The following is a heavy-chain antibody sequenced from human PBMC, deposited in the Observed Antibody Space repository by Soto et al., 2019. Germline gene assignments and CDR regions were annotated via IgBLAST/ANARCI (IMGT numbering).Heavy chain of an antibody. CDR2: ISYSSITI. J-gene: IGHJ3*02. Sequence: EVQLVESGGGLVQPGGSLRLSCAASGFTFSTYSMNWVRQAPGKGLEWVSYISYSSITIYYVDSVKGRFTISRDNAKNSLSLQMNSLRAEDTAVYYCATAVGGYCSGGICAHPPFDMWGQGTMVTVSS. D-gene: IGHD2-15*01. V-gene: IGHV3-48*01. CDR1: GFTFSTYS. CDR3: ATAVGGYCSGGICAHPPFDM.